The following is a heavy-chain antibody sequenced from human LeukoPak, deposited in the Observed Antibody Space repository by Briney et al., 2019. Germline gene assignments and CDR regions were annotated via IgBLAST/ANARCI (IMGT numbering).Heavy chain of an antibody. J-gene: IGHJ4*02. Sequence: SETLSLTCIVSGGSISSYYWSWIRQPAGKGLEWMGRVSSSGSTHYHASLKSQVSMSVDPSATPFSPRFPSVAPADTGVYYCARAVAGTADFDYWGQGTLVTVSS. V-gene: IGHV4-4*07. CDR3: ARAVAGTADFDY. CDR2: VSSSGST. CDR1: GGSISSYY. D-gene: IGHD6-19*01.